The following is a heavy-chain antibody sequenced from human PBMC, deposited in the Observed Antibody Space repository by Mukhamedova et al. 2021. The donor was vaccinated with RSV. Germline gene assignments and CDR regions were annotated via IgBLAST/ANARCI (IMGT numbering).Heavy chain of an antibody. J-gene: IGHJ4*02. CDR2: IYYSGST. Sequence: GKGLEWIGYIYYSGSTYYNPSLKSRVTISLDTSKNQFSLRVNSVTGADTAVYYCARAPSSSGKIDYWGRGTLVTVSS. D-gene: IGHD6-6*01. CDR3: ARAPSSSGKIDY. V-gene: IGHV4-31*02.